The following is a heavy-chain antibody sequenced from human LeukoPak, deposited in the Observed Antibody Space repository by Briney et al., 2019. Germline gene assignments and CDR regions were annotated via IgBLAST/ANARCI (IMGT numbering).Heavy chain of an antibody. J-gene: IGHJ4*02. Sequence: SQTLSLTCTVSGGSISSGGYYWSWIRQHPGKGLEWMGYISHSGNTYYNPSLKSRLNISADTSRNQFSLKLRSVTAADTALYFCAREGYYYDSSGPIDYWGQGTRVTVSS. D-gene: IGHD3-22*01. CDR1: GGSISSGGYY. CDR2: ISHSGNT. CDR3: AREGYYYDSSGPIDY. V-gene: IGHV4-31*03.